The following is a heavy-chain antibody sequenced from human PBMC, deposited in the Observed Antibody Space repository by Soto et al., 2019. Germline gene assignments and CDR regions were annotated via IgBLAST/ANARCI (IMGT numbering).Heavy chain of an antibody. Sequence: SETLAFTCAVYCGSYSGYCWSWIRQPPGKGLEWIGEINHSGSTNYNPSLKSRVTISVDTDKNHVSLKLCSVTAADTALFCCARILYYYFWSRSLFSPSGERTLITVSS. CDR3: ARILYYYFWSRSLFSP. D-gene: IGHD3-3*01. CDR2: INHSGST. J-gene: IGHJ5*02. V-gene: IGHV4-34*01. CDR1: CGSYSGYC.